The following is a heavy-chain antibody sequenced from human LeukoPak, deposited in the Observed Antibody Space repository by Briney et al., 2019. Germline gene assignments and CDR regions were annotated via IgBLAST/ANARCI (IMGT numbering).Heavy chain of an antibody. CDR3: ARGMSMVRGVLMPY. J-gene: IGHJ4*02. V-gene: IGHV1-3*01. Sequence: ASVKVSCKASGYTFTSYAMHWVRQAPGQRLECMGWINAGNGNTEYSQNFQDRVTITRDTSASTAYMELSSLRSEDTAVYYCARGMSMVRGVLMPYWGQGTLVTVSS. CDR1: GYTFTSYA. CDR2: INAGNGNT. D-gene: IGHD3-10*01.